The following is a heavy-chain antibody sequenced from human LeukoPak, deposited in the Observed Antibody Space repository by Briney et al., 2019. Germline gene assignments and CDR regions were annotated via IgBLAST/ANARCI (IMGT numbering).Heavy chain of an antibody. CDR1: GGSISSYY. CDR2: IYTSGST. V-gene: IGHV4-4*07. CDR3: ARVVYQLLRNYYYYMDV. D-gene: IGHD6-25*01. Sequence: PSETLPLTCTVSGGSISSYYWSWIRQPAGKGLEWIGRIYTSGSTNYNPSLKSRVTMSVDTSKNQFSLKLSSVTAADTAVYYCARVVYQLLRNYYYYMDVWGKGTTVTVSS. J-gene: IGHJ6*03.